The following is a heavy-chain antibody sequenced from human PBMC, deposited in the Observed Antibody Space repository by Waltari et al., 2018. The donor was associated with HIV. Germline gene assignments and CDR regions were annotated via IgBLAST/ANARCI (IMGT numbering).Heavy chain of an antibody. Sequence: QAQLQQWGTGLLKPSEALSLTCAVYGASFRDYYWTWIRQSPGKGLEWLGEVGPGGKVYGGPSLSRRLSQSTDASKKQFSLALTSVVASDTAVYFCSRGLQITSYASGNWLWEEMLSKYFFDLWGQGTRV. CDR3: SRGLQITSYASGNWLWEEMLSKYFFDL. V-gene: IGHV4-34*01. D-gene: IGHD3-10*01. CDR1: GASFRDYY. J-gene: IGHJ4*02. CDR2: VGPGGKV.